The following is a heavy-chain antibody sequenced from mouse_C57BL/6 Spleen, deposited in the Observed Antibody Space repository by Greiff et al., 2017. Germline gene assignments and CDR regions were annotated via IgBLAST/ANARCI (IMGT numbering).Heavy chain of an antibody. CDR1: GFNIKDYY. J-gene: IGHJ2*01. CDR2: IDPEDGET. D-gene: IGHD2-3*01. V-gene: IGHV14-2*01. Sequence: DVKLVESGAELVKPGASVKLSCTASGFNIKDYYVHWVKQRTEQGLEWIGRIDPEDGETKYAPKFQGKATITADTSANTAYLQLSSLTSEDTAVYYCARGPDGSVYYCDYWGQGTTLTVSS. CDR3: ARGPDGSVYYCDY.